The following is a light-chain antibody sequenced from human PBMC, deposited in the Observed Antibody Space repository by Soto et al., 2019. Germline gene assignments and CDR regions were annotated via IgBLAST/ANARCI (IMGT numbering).Light chain of an antibody. CDR1: RSDDSGYIY. Sequence: QSVLTQPPSASGSPGQSVTISCTGTRSDDSGYIYVSWYQQYPGRAPILLIYEVTKRPSGVPVRFSGSKSGNTASLTVSGLQAEDEADYYCSSYAASNNFYFVFGGGTKVTVL. J-gene: IGLJ3*02. CDR3: SSYAASNNFYFV. CDR2: EVT. V-gene: IGLV2-8*01.